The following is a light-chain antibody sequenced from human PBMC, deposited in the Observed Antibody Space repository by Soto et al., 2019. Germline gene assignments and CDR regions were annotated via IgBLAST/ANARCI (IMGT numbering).Light chain of an antibody. V-gene: IGLV2-23*02. J-gene: IGLJ1*01. CDR3: CSSAGSDTYV. Sequence: QSVLTQPASVSGSPGQSITISCSGTSSDVGTYNLVSWYQLHPGKAPKLMIYEVSKRPSGVSNRFSGSKSGNTASLTISGLQAEDEADYYCCSSAGSDTYVFGSGTKLTVL. CDR2: EVS. CDR1: SSDVGTYNL.